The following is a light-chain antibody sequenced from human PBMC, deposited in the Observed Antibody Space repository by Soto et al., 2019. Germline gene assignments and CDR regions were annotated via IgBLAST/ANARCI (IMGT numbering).Light chain of an antibody. V-gene: IGKV3-20*01. CDR1: QTISSNY. J-gene: IGKJ1*01. Sequence: EIVLTQSPGTLSVSPGERATLSCRASQTISSNYLAWDQQKPGQAPSLLIYGASSRATGIPDRFSGSGSGTDFTLTISRLEHEDSALYYCQQYVSWTFGQGTKVEIK. CDR2: GAS. CDR3: QQYVSWT.